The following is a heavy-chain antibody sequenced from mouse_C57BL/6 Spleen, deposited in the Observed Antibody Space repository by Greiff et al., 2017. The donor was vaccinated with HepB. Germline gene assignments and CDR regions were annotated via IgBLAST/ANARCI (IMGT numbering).Heavy chain of an antibody. J-gene: IGHJ3*01. Sequence: EVQLQQSGPELVKPGASVKISCKASGYTFTDYYMNWVKQSHGKSLEWIGDINPNNGGTSYNQKFKGKATLTVDKSSSTAYMELRSLTSEDSAVYYGAREGYYGSAFAYWGQGTLVTVSA. CDR2: INPNNGGT. CDR3: AREGYYGSAFAY. CDR1: GYTFTDYY. V-gene: IGHV1-26*01. D-gene: IGHD1-1*01.